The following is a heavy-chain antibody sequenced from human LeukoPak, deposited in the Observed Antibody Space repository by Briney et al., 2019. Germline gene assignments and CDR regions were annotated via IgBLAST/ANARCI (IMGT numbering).Heavy chain of an antibody. J-gene: IGHJ4*02. V-gene: IGHV3-64*01. D-gene: IGHD6-19*01. CDR1: GFTFSSYA. CDR3: AKDKAGTGDY. CDR2: ISSNGGST. Sequence: GGSLRLSCAASGFTFSSYAMHWVRQAPGKGLEYVSAISSNGGSTYYANSVKGRFTISRDNSKNTLYLQMNSLRAEDTAVYYCAKDKAGTGDYWGQGTLVTVSS.